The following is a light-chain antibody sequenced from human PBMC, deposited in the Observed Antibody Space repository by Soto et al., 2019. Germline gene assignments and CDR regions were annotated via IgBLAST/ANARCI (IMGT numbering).Light chain of an antibody. V-gene: IGLV2-8*01. Sequence: QSALTQPPSASGSPGQSVTISCTGSSSDVGGYNYVSWYQHHPGKAPKLMIYDVSKRPSGVPDRFSGSKSGNTASLTVSGLQAEDEADYYCSSYAGSNIVVFGGGTQLTVL. CDR2: DVS. CDR3: SSYAGSNIVV. J-gene: IGLJ2*01. CDR1: SSDVGGYNY.